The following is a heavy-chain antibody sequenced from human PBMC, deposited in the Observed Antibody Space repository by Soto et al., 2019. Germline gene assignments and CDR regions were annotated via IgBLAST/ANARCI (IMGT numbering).Heavy chain of an antibody. CDR1: GYTFTSYG. CDR3: ASRTITGTRPYYYYGMDV. Sequence: QVQLVQSGAEVKKPGASVKVSCKASGYTFTSYGITWVRQAPGQGLEWMGGISAYNGNTNYAQKLQGRVTMTTDTSTSTAYMELRSLRSDDTAVYYCASRTITGTRPYYYYGMDVWDQGTTVTVSS. D-gene: IGHD1-20*01. J-gene: IGHJ6*02. CDR2: ISAYNGNT. V-gene: IGHV1-18*01.